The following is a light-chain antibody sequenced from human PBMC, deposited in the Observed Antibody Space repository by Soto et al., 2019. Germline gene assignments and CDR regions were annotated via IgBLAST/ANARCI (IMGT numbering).Light chain of an antibody. CDR3: QQSDSSPRP. J-gene: IGKJ1*01. CDR1: QSIGSSY. Sequence: EIVLTQSPDTLSLSHEERATLSCRASQSIGSSYLAWYRQKPGQAPRVLIFGASRRATGIPDRFSGSGSGTDFTLTISRLEPEDSAVYYCQQSDSSPRPFGQGAKVDIK. V-gene: IGKV3-20*01. CDR2: GAS.